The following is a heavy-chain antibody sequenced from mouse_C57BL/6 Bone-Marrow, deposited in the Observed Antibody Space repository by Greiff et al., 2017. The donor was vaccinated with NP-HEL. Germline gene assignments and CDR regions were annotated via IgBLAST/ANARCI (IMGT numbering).Heavy chain of an antibody. D-gene: IGHD2-5*01. J-gene: IGHJ4*01. CDR2: IWSDGST. Sequence: VKLVESGPGLVAPSQSLSITCTVSGFSLTSYGVHWVRQPPGKGLAWLVVIWSDGSTTYNSALKSRLSISKDNSKSQVFLKMNSLQTDYTAMYYWARQSRYSNFAMDYWGQGTSVTVSS. CDR1: GFSLTSYG. CDR3: ARQSRYSNFAMDY. V-gene: IGHV2-6-1*01.